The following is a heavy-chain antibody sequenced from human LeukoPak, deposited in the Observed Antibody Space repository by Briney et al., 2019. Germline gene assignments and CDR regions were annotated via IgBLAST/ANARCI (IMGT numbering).Heavy chain of an antibody. CDR2: INAYNGKT. Sequence: ASVKVSCKASGYTFTSYGISWVRQAPGQGREGMGWINAYNGKTNYAQKLQGRVTRTTDTSTSTAYMELRSLRSDDTAVYYCARIAARQDYFDYWGQGTLVTVSS. CDR1: GYTFTSYG. CDR3: ARIAARQDYFDY. D-gene: IGHD6-6*01. J-gene: IGHJ4*02. V-gene: IGHV1-18*01.